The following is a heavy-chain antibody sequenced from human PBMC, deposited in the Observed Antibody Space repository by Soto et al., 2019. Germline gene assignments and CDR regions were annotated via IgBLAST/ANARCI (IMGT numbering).Heavy chain of an antibody. CDR2: ISSSGST. V-gene: IGHV4-31*03. D-gene: IGHD3-10*01. CDR3: ARDRSFAGGSGKYYFDY. J-gene: IGHJ4*02. CDR1: GDSIGGVGY. Sequence: SETLSLTCTVSGDSIGGVGYWSWIRQFPGRGLEWIGCISSSGSTYYNPALNNRISLSLDTSKNQFSLKLSSVTAADTAVYYCARDRSFAGGSGKYYFDYWGQGTLVTVSS.